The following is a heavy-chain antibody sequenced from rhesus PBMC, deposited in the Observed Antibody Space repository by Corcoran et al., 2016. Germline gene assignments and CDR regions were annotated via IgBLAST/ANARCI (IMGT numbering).Heavy chain of an antibody. Sequence: VQLQESGTGLVKPSETLSLTCAVSGGLISSNYWRGIPQPPGKGLEWIVRISGSGGSTDYNPSLKSRVTISTDTSKNQCALKLSAVTAADTAVYYCARRVYGSDYYFDYWGQGVLVTVSS. CDR3: ARRVYGSDYYFDY. D-gene: IGHD4-29*01. V-gene: IGHV4-173*01. CDR2: ISGSGGST. J-gene: IGHJ4*01. CDR1: GGLISSNY.